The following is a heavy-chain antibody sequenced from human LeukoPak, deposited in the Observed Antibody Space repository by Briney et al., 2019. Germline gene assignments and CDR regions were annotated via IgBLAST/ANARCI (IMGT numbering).Heavy chain of an antibody. CDR1: GDSISSSSYF. J-gene: IGHJ4*02. CDR2: IDYSGNT. Sequence: SETLSLTCTVSGDSISSSSYFWGWIRPPPGEGLEWTASIDYSGNTYSNPSLKSRVTMSIDTSKNQFSLKLSSVTAADTAVYYCARLDSHGSDDYWGQGILVTVSS. V-gene: IGHV4-39*01. D-gene: IGHD2-21*01. CDR3: ARLDSHGSDDY.